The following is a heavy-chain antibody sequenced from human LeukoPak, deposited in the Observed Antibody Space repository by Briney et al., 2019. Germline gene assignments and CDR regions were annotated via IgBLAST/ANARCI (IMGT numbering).Heavy chain of an antibody. Sequence: PGLTQGLPCAASGHPLSRHWMSWVPQAPGKALEWGANINQEGSEKYYADSVKGGFTISRDNAQNSLYGQVNSLRAEDTAVYYCARELRAVGANFLAYWGQGTLVTVSS. D-gene: IGHD1-26*01. CDR1: GHPLSRHW. V-gene: IGHV3-7*01. CDR2: INQEGSEK. CDR3: ARELRAVGANFLAY. J-gene: IGHJ4*02.